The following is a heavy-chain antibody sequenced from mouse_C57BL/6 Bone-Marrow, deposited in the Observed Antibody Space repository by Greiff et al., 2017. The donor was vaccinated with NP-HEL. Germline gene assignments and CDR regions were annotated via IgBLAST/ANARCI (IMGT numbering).Heavy chain of an antibody. CDR1: GYTFTSYW. J-gene: IGHJ4*01. V-gene: IGHV1-69*01. CDR2: IDPSDSYT. D-gene: IGHD1-1*01. Sequence: VQLHQSGAELVMPGASVKLSCKASGYTFTSYWMHWVKQRPGQGLEWIGEIDPSDSYTNYNQKFKGKSTLTVDKSSSTAYMQLSSLTSEDSAVYYCARDYDYAMDYWGQGTSVTVSS. CDR3: ARDYDYAMDY.